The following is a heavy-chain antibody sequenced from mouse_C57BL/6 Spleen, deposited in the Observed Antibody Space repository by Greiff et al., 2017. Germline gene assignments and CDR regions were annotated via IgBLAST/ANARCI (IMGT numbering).Heavy chain of an antibody. Sequence: QVQLQQPGAELVMPGASVKLSCKASGYTFTSYWMHWVKQRPGQGLEWIGEIDPSDSYTNYNQKFKGKSTLTVDKSSSTAYMQLSSLTSGDSAVYYCARGAGSFFDYWGQGTTLTVSS. CDR3: ARGAGSFFDY. D-gene: IGHD3-3*01. V-gene: IGHV1-69*01. CDR2: IDPSDSYT. J-gene: IGHJ2*01. CDR1: GYTFTSYW.